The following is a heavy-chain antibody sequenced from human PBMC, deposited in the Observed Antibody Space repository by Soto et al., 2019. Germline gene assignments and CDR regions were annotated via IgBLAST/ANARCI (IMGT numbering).Heavy chain of an antibody. D-gene: IGHD6-13*01. CDR1: GYTFTSYY. J-gene: IGHJ5*02. Sequence: ASVKVSCKASGYTFTSYYMHWVRQAPGQGLEWMGIINPSGGSTSYAQKFQGRVTITADESTSTAYMELSSLRSEDTAVYYCARVVGSSWYQVGRDRWFDPWGQGTLVTVSS. CDR3: ARVVGSSWYQVGRDRWFDP. V-gene: IGHV1-46*01. CDR2: INPSGGST.